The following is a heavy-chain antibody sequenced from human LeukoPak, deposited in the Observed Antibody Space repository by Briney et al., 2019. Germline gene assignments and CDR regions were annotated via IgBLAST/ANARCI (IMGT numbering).Heavy chain of an antibody. J-gene: IGHJ6*02. CDR1: GYTFTIYG. Sequence: ASVNVSCTASGYTFTIYGISWVRQAPGQGLEWMGWISAYNGNTNYAQKLQGRVTMTTDTSTSTAYMELRSLRSDDTAVYYCARSRSVYYYYGMDVWGQGTTVTVSS. D-gene: IGHD1-14*01. CDR2: ISAYNGNT. CDR3: ARSRSVYYYYGMDV. V-gene: IGHV1-18*01.